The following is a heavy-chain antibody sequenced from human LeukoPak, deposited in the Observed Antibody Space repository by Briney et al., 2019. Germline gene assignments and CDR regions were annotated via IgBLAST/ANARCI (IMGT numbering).Heavy chain of an antibody. CDR2: INPNSGGT. D-gene: IGHD6-6*01. CDR1: GYTFTGYY. J-gene: IGHJ4*02. V-gene: IGHV1-2*02. CDR3: ARDPEYSSSSMVDY. Sequence: EASVKVSCKASGYTFTGYYIHWVRQAPGQGLEWMGWINPNSGGTNYAQKFQGRVTMTRDTSISTAYMELSRLRSDDTAVYYCARDPEYSSSSMVDYWGQGTLVTVSS.